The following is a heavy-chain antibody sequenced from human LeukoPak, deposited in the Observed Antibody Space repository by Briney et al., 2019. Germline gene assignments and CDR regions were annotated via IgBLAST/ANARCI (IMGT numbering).Heavy chain of an antibody. CDR1: GFTISRYE. J-gene: IGHJ3*01. D-gene: IGHD2-21*01. CDR3: ARDGDARAFDF. Sequence: PGGALRLSFAASGFTISRYERTWVCQATGRGQEWVSYISSRGSTIYYAASVKGRFTISRDNAKNSLYLQMYSLRAEDSAVYYCARDGDARAFDFWGQGTMVTVSS. V-gene: IGHV3-48*03. CDR2: ISSRGSTI.